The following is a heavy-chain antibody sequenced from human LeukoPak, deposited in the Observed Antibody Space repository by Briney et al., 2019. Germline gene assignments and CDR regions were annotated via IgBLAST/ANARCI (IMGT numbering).Heavy chain of an antibody. CDR2: IYHSGST. D-gene: IGHD2-2*01. CDR3: ARRDYCTSTSCYESYNWFDP. J-gene: IGHJ5*02. Sequence: SETLSLTCAVSGGSISSSNWWSWVRQPPGKGLEWIGEIYHSGSTNYNPSLKSRVTISVDKSKNQFSLRLSSVTAADTAVYYCARRDYCTSTSCYESYNWFDPWGQGTLVTVSS. V-gene: IGHV4-4*02. CDR1: GGSISSSNW.